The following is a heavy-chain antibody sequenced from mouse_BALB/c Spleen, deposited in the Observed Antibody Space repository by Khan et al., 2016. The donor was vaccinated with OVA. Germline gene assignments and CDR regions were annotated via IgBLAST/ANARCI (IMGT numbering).Heavy chain of an antibody. CDR1: GYSISSGCA. V-gene: IGHV3-2*02. CDR2: LTYSGYT. D-gene: IGHD1-1*01. CDR3: ARGNYYGYYFDY. J-gene: IGHJ2*01. Sequence: VQLKESGRGLVKPSQSLSLTCAVTGYSISSGCAWNWLQKFPGNKLECTAYLTYSGYTSYTPSLKSRISITRDNSKNQLFLQLNSVNTEDTATYYCARGNYYGYYFDYWGQGTPLTVSS.